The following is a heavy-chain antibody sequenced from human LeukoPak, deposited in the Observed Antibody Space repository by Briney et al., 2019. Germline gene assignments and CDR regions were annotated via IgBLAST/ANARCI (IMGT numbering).Heavy chain of an antibody. CDR1: GFTFSSYA. Sequence: GGSLRLSCAASGFTFSSYAMHWVRQAPGKGLEWVAVISYDGSNKYYADSVKGRFTISRDNSKNTLYLQMNSLRAEDTAVYYCARGVGGNYPLNWYFDLWGRGTLVTVSS. J-gene: IGHJ2*01. CDR2: ISYDGSNK. V-gene: IGHV3-30-3*01. CDR3: ARGVGGNYPLNWYFDL. D-gene: IGHD4-23*01.